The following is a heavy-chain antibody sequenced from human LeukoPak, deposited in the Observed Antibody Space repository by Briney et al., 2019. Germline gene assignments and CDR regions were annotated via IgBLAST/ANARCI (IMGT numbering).Heavy chain of an antibody. V-gene: IGHV3-53*01. CDR2: IYSGGST. Sequence: SGGSLRLSCAASGFTVSSNYMSWVRQAPGKGLEWVSVIYSGGSTYYADSVKGRFTISRDNSKNTLYLQMSSLRAEDTAVYYCARAMDYYFDYWGQGTLVTVSS. D-gene: IGHD5-18*01. J-gene: IGHJ4*02. CDR3: ARAMDYYFDY. CDR1: GFTVSSNY.